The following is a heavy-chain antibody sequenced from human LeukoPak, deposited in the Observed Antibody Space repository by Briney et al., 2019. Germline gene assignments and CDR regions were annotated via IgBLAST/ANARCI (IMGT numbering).Heavy chain of an antibody. CDR1: GGSFSGYY. J-gene: IGHJ5*02. Sequence: SETLSLTCAVYGGSFSGYYWSWIRQPPGKGLEWIGYIYYSGSTYYNPSLKSRVTISVDTSKNQFSLKLSSVTAADTAVYYCARAPRRLLWFGEFNGWFDPWGQGTLVTVSS. CDR3: ARAPRRLLWFGEFNGWFDP. V-gene: IGHV4-30-4*08. CDR2: IYYSGST. D-gene: IGHD3-10*01.